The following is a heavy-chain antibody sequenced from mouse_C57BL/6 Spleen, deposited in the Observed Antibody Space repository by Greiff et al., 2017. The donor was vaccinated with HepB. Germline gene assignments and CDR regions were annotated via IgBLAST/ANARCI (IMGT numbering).Heavy chain of an antibody. V-gene: IGHV5-17*01. CDR2: ISSGSSTI. J-gene: IGHJ4*01. Sequence: EVKLMESGGGLVKPGGSLKLSCAASGFTFSDYGMHWVRQAPEKGLEWVAYISSGSSTIYYADTVKGRFTISRDNAKNTLFLQMTSLRSEDTAMYYCAREEGNYDYAMDYWGQGTSVTVSS. CDR1: GFTFSDYG. D-gene: IGHD2-1*01. CDR3: AREEGNYDYAMDY.